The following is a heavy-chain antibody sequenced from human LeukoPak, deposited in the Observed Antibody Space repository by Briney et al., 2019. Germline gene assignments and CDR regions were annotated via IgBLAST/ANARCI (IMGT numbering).Heavy chain of an antibody. CDR1: GDSVSSKNGA. V-gene: IGHV6-1*01. Sequence: SQTLSLTCVVSGDSVSSKNGAWNCIRQSPSRGLEWLGRTYYRSKWYNDYAESMEGRMTISQDTSKNQYSLHLNSVTPDDTPVHYCARDFGTTGWHTFDYWGQGTLVTVSS. D-gene: IGHD6-19*01. J-gene: IGHJ4*02. CDR2: TYYRSKWYN. CDR3: ARDFGTTGWHTFDY.